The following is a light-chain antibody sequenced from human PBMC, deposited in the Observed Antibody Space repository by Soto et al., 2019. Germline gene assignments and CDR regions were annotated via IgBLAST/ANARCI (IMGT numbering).Light chain of an antibody. CDR3: QQSSITPLT. V-gene: IGKV1-39*01. J-gene: IGKJ4*01. Sequence: DVQMTQSPSSLSASVGDRVVITCRASQTISTYLNWYRQKPGKAPELLIYGKSNLESGVPSRFSGSGSGTEFTLTISSLRPDDFATYFCQQSSITPLTFGGGTKVDIK. CDR1: QTISTY. CDR2: GKS.